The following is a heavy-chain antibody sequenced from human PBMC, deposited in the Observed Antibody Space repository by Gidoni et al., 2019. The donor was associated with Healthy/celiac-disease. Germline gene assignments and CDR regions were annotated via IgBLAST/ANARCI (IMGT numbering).Heavy chain of an antibody. D-gene: IGHD2-2*01. CDR1: GGSISSGSYY. Sequence: QVQLQESGPGLVKPSQTLSLTCTVSGGSISSGSYYWSWIRQPAGKGLEWIGRIYTSGSTNYNPSLKSRVTISVDTSKNQFSLKLSSVTAADTAVYYCARGRTSWGQGTLVTVSS. CDR2: IYTSGST. J-gene: IGHJ4*02. CDR3: ARGRTS. V-gene: IGHV4-61*02.